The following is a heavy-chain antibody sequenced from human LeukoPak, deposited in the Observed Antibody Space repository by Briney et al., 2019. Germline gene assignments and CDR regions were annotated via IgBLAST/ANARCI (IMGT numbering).Heavy chain of an antibody. D-gene: IGHD1-14*01. CDR1: GFSRNTHGVG. J-gene: IGHJ4*02. V-gene: IGHV2-5*01. CDR2: IYCPNDK. Sequence: SGPTLVNPTQTLTLTCTFSGFSRNTHGVGVGWIRQPSAKALEWLALIYCPNDKRYSPSLKTRVTITKDTPKDQVFLTMTEMDPVDTATYYCAHTSAGRTPFGYWGQGTLVTVSS. CDR3: AHTSAGRTPFGY.